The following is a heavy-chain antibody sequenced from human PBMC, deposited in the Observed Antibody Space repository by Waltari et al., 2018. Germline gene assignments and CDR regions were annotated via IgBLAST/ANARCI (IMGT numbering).Heavy chain of an antibody. V-gene: IGHV3-15*01. CDR2: IKNKADGGTT. CDR3: TTDPVLTAFDY. D-gene: IGHD2-15*01. Sequence: EVQLVESGGGLVKPGGSLRASWGAAGFPVRKARMSWVRQAPWKGLEWVGRIKNKADGGTTDYATPVKGRFSISRDDSKSTLYLQMNTLKSEDTAVYYCTTDPVLTAFDYWGQGTLVTVSS. J-gene: IGHJ4*02. CDR1: GFPVRKAR.